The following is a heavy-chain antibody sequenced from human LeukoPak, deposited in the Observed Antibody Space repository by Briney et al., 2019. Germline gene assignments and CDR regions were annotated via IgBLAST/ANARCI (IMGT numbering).Heavy chain of an antibody. J-gene: IGHJ4*02. CDR3: ARGRHQSYCGGDCYSPYFDY. D-gene: IGHD2-21*01. CDR1: GYTFTGYY. Sequence: ASVKVSCKASGYTFTGYYMHWVRQAPGQGLEWMGWINPNSGGTNYAQKFQGRVTMTRDTSISTAYMELSRLRSDDTALCYCARGRHQSYCGGDCYSPYFDYWGQGALVTVSS. CDR2: INPNSGGT. V-gene: IGHV1-2*02.